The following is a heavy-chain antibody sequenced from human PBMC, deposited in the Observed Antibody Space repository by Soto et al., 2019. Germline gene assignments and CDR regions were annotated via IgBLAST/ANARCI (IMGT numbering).Heavy chain of an antibody. CDR1: GGTFSSYA. Sequence: QVQLVQSGAEVKKPGSSVKVSCKASGGTFSSYATSWVRQAPGQGLEWMGGIIPIFGTANYAQKFQGRVTITADESTSTAYMELSSLRSEDTAVYYCARGGRDGYKSGVPFDLWGRGTLVTVSS. CDR2: IIPIFGTA. V-gene: IGHV1-69*01. D-gene: IGHD5-12*01. J-gene: IGHJ2*01. CDR3: ARGGRDGYKSGVPFDL.